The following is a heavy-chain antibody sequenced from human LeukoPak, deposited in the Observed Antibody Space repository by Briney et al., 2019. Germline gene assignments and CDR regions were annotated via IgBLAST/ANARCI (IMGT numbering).Heavy chain of an antibody. CDR3: AKDQEWRFRVYLGY. J-gene: IGHJ4*02. D-gene: IGHD3-3*01. CDR1: GFTFSSYD. V-gene: IGHV3-13*01. Sequence: GGSLRLSCAASGFTFSSYDMHWVRQATGKGLEWVSAIGTAGDTYYPGSVKGRFTISRDNSKNTLYLQMNSLRAEDTAVYYCAKDQEWRFRVYLGYWGQGTLVTVSS. CDR2: IGTAGDT.